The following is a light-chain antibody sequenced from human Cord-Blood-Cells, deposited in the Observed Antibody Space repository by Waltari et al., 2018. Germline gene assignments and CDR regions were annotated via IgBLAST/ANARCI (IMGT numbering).Light chain of an antibody. CDR1: SSDVGSYNL. J-gene: IGLJ1*01. Sequence: QSALTQPASVSGSPGQSITISCTGTSSDVGSYNLVSWYQQHPGKAPKLMIYEGSKRTSGVSNRFSGSKSGNTASLTISGLQAEDEADYYCCSYAGSSTFVVFGTGTKVTVL. CDR3: CSYAGSSTFVV. V-gene: IGLV2-23*03. CDR2: EGS.